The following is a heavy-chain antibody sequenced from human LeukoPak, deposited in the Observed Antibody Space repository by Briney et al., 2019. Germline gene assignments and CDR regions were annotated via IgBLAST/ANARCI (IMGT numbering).Heavy chain of an antibody. CDR2: IYPGDSDT. CDR3: ARLNAVEMATIFY. V-gene: IGHV5-51*01. J-gene: IGHJ4*02. CDR1: GYSFTSYW. D-gene: IGHD5-24*01. Sequence: LGESLKISCKGSGYSFTSYWIAWVRQMSGKGLEWMGIIYPGDSDTRYSPSFQGQVTISADKSISPAYLQWSSLKASDTAMYYCARLNAVEMATIFYWGQGTLVTVSS.